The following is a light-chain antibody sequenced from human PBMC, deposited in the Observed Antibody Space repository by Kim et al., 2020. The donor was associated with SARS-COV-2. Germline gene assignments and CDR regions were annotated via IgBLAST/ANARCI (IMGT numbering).Light chain of an antibody. CDR3: QLYGSLHT. CDR2: GAS. V-gene: IGKV3-20*01. CDR1: QSVSSSY. J-gene: IGKJ4*01. Sequence: EIVLTLSPGTLSLSPAERATLSCRASQSVSSSYLAWYQQKPGQAPRLLIYGASSRATGIPDRFSGSGSGTGFTRTISRLEPEAFAVYCCQLYGSLHTVGGGPEVKI.